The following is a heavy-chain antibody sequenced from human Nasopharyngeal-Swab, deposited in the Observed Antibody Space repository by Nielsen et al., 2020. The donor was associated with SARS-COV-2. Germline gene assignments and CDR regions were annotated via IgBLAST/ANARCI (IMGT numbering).Heavy chain of an antibody. CDR3: SRGWDCSGGSCYSGYYYYGMDV. J-gene: IGHJ6*02. V-gene: IGHV4-39*01. CDR1: GGSISSSSYY. CDR2: IYYSGST. D-gene: IGHD2-15*01. Sequence: SETLSLTCTVSGGSISSSSYYWGWIRQPPGKGLEWIGSIYYSGSTYYNPSLKRRVTMSVDTSKNQFSLKLSSVTAADTAVYYCSRGWDCSGGSCYSGYYYYGMDVWGQGTTVTVSS.